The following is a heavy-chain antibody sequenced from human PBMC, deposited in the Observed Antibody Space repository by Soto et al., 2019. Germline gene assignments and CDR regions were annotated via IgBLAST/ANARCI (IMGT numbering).Heavy chain of an antibody. D-gene: IGHD6-13*01. CDR1: GYTFINFD. J-gene: IGHJ5*02. Sequence: ASVKVSCKASGYTFINFDISWVRQAAGQGLEWLGWMNPGSGKTGYASKFQGRVAMTRDASTGTSHLELSSLTSDDTAVYYCARMASAGSLNWFDPWGQGTPVTVS. CDR3: ARMASAGSLNWFDP. V-gene: IGHV1-8*02. CDR2: MNPGSGKT.